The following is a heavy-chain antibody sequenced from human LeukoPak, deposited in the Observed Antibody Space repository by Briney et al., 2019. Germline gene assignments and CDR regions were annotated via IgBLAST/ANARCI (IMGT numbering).Heavy chain of an antibody. J-gene: IGHJ4*02. D-gene: IGHD5-18*01. CDR1: GGSFSGYY. CDR3: ARHRSYRGYSYGPFDY. Sequence: SETLSLTCAVYGGSFSGYYWSWIRQPPGKGLEWIGEINHSGSTNYNPSLKSRVTISVDTSKNQFSLKLSSVTAADTAVYYCARHRSYRGYSYGPFDYWGQGTLVTVSS. V-gene: IGHV4-34*01. CDR2: INHSGST.